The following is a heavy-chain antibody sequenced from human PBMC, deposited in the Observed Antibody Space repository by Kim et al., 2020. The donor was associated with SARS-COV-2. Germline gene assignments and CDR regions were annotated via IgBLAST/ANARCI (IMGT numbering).Heavy chain of an antibody. CDR1: GGSISSSSYY. CDR3: ARPGSGWSL. CDR2: IYYSGST. V-gene: IGHV4-39*01. Sequence: SETLSLTCTVSGGSISSSSYYWGWIRQPPGKGLEWIGSIYYSGSTYYNPSLKSRVTISVDTSKNQFSLKLSSVSAADTAVYYCARPGSGWSLWGQGTLVTVSS. D-gene: IGHD6-19*01. J-gene: IGHJ4*02.